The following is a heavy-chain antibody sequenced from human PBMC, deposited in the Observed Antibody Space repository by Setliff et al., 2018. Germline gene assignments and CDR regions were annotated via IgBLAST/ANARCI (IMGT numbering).Heavy chain of an antibody. D-gene: IGHD6-13*01. J-gene: IGHJ4*02. CDR1: GGTFSSYA. V-gene: IGHV1-69*13. CDR2: IIPIFGTA. CDR3: ARDGGIAAAGTWPFDY. Sequence: GASVKVSCKASGGTFSSYAISWVRQAPGQGLEWMGGIIPIFGTANYAQKFQGRVTITADESTSTAYMELSSLRSEDTAVYYCARDGGIAAAGTWPFDYWGQGTLVTVSS.